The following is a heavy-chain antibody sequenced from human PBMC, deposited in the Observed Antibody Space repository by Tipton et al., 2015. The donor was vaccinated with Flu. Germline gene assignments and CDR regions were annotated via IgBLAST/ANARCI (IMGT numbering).Heavy chain of an antibody. CDR1: GYGFTSYW. CDR3: GRRSNTSYVDY. J-gene: IGHJ4*02. Sequence: QLVQSGAEVKKPGESLKISCKGSGYGFTSYWIGWVRQMPGKGLEWMGIIYPGDSNTRYSPSFQGQVTISADKSITTAYLQWSSLKASGPAMCYCGRRSNTSYVDYWGQGTLVTVPS. V-gene: IGHV5-51*01. D-gene: IGHD1-26*01. CDR2: IYPGDSNT.